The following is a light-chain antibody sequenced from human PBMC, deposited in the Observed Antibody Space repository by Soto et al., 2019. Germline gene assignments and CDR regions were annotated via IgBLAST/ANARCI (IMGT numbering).Light chain of an antibody. J-gene: IGLJ3*02. CDR2: RNN. Sequence: QSVLTQPPSASGAPGQRVTISCSGSSSNIGSNYVYWYQQLPGTAPKLLIYRNNQRPSGGPDRFSGSKSGTSASLAISGLRSEDEADYYCAAWDDSLSGSWVFGGGTKVTVL. V-gene: IGLV1-47*01. CDR3: AAWDDSLSGSWV. CDR1: SSNIGSNY.